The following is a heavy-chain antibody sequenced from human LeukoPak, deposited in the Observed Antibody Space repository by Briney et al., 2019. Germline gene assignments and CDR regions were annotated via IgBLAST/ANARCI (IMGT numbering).Heavy chain of an antibody. V-gene: IGHV3-23*01. J-gene: IGHJ4*02. CDR2: IDGSGGST. Sequence: PGGSLRLSCAASGFTFSSYAMNWVRQAPGKGLEWVSSIDGSGGSTYYADSVKGRFTISRDNSKNTPYLQMNSLRAEDTAVYYCAKGDNYGDYLSFDYWGQGALVTVSS. CDR1: GFTFSSYA. CDR3: AKGDNYGDYLSFDY. D-gene: IGHD4-17*01.